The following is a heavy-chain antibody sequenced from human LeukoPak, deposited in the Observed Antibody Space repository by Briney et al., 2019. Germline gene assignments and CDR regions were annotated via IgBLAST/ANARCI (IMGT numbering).Heavy chain of an antibody. CDR3: ARDAVDTANAV. CDR1: GFTFNTYT. Sequence: GGSLRLSCAASGFTFNTYTMNWVRPAPGKGLEWVSYISGSSGIIDYADSVRGRFTISRDNAKNSLYLQMNSLRAEDTAVYYCARDAVDTANAVWGQGTTVTVSS. D-gene: IGHD5-18*01. J-gene: IGHJ6*02. V-gene: IGHV3-48*01. CDR2: ISGSSGII.